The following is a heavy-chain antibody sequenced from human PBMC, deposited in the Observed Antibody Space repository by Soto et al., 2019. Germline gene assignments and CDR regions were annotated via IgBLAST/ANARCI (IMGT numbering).Heavy chain of an antibody. CDR1: GGSISSYY. CDR3: ARSYSRYVFDRFDP. V-gene: IGHV4-59*01. D-gene: IGHD6-13*01. Sequence: PSETLSLTCTVSGGSISSYYWSWIRQPPGKGLEWIGYIYYSGSTNYNPSLKSRVTISVDTSKNQFSLKLSSVTAADTAVYYCARSYSRYVFDRFDPWGQGNLVTVSS. J-gene: IGHJ5*02. CDR2: IYYSGST.